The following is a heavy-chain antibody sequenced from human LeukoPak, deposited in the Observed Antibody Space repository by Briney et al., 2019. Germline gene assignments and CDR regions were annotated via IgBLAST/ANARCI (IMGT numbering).Heavy chain of an antibody. Sequence: PGGSLRLSSAPPLLTFIVYYIRCSCQAPGKGLEWVSYISSSGSTIYYADSVKGRFTISRDNAKNSLYLQMDGVGAGDTAAYYCERHDSSGYYHYWGQGTLVTVSS. V-gene: IGHV3-11*01. J-gene: IGHJ4*02. CDR3: ERHDSSGYYHY. D-gene: IGHD3-22*01. CDR1: LLTFIVYY. CDR2: ISSSGSTI.